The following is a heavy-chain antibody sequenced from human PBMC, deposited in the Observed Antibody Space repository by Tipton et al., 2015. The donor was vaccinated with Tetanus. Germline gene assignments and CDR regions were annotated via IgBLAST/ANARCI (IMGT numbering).Heavy chain of an antibody. D-gene: IGHD2-15*01. CDR3: ARDRCCGYSFDY. V-gene: IGHV3-23*01. CDR2: IGDTEFVT. CDR1: GFTFSSYP. Sequence: SLRLSCEASGFTFSSYPMHWVRQAPGKGLEWVSAIGDTEFVTYYADSLKGRFTISRDNSKNTLSLQMISLRAEDTAVYYCARDRCCGYSFDYWGQGTLVTVSS. J-gene: IGHJ4*02.